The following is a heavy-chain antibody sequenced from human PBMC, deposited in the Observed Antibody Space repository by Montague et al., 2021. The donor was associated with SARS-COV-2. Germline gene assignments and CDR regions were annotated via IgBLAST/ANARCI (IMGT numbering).Heavy chain of an antibody. CDR2: INHSGST. CDR1: GGSFSGYY. V-gene: IGHV4-34*01. J-gene: IGHJ5*02. CDR3: ARGRPVYQFLSTYSSSWYWFDP. D-gene: IGHD6-13*01. Sequence: SETLSLTCAVYGGSFSGYYWSWIRQPPGKGLEWIGEINHSGSTNYNPSLKSQVTISVYTSKNQFSLKLSSVTAADTAVYYCARGRPVYQFLSTYSSSWYWFDPWGQGTLVTVSS.